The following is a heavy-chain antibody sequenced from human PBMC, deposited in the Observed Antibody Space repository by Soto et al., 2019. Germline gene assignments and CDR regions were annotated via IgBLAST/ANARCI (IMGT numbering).Heavy chain of an antibody. CDR1: GASISSYY. CDR3: SYGDSPGPIDH. CDR2: IHNGERT. Sequence: SETLSLTCSVSGASISSYYWSWFRQAPGKGLEYIGYIHNGERTNYNPSLESRVTISADTSKNQFSLRLSSVTTADTAMYYCSYGDSPGPIDHWGQGTLVTVSS. J-gene: IGHJ4*02. D-gene: IGHD4-17*01. V-gene: IGHV4-59*01.